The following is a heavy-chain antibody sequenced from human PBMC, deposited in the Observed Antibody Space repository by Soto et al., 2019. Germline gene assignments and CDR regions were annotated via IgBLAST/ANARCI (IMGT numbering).Heavy chain of an antibody. J-gene: IGHJ4*02. CDR3: ARARIVVAGTIVDY. CDR2: IYHSGDT. Sequence: SETLSLTCAVSGYSLTSDYYCGWIRQPPGKGLEWIGSIYHSGDTYYNPSLKSRVTISVDTSKNHFSLKLTSVTAADTAVYYCARARIVVAGTIVDYWGQGTLVTVSS. V-gene: IGHV4-38-2*01. D-gene: IGHD6-19*01. CDR1: GYSLTSDYY.